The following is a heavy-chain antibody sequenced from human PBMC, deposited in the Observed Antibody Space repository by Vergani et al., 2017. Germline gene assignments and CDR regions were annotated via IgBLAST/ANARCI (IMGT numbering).Heavy chain of an antibody. CDR3: ARDPGYSSXWYPTYYYYYDMDV. CDR1: GFTFSSYG. V-gene: IGHV3-33*01. D-gene: IGHD6-13*01. CDR2: IWYDGSNK. Sequence: QVQLVESGGGVVQPGRSLRLSCAASGFTFSSYGMHWVRQAPGKGLEWVAVIWYDGSNKYYADSVKGRFTISRDNSKNTLYLQMNSLRAEDTAVYYCARDPGYSSXWYPTYYYYYDMDVWGKGTTVTVSS. J-gene: IGHJ6*03.